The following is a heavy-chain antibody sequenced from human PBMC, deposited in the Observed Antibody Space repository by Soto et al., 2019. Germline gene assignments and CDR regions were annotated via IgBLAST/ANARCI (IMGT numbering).Heavy chain of an antibody. CDR1: GYTFTSYG. Sequence: ASVKVSCKASGYTFTSYGISWVRQAPGQGLEWMGWISAYNGNTNYAQKLQGRVTMTTDTSTSTAYMELRSLRSDDTAVYYCARDSSPPIVVVPAAILDAFDIWGQGTMVTVSS. CDR2: ISAYNGNT. J-gene: IGHJ3*02. CDR3: ARDSSPPIVVVPAAILDAFDI. V-gene: IGHV1-18*01. D-gene: IGHD2-2*02.